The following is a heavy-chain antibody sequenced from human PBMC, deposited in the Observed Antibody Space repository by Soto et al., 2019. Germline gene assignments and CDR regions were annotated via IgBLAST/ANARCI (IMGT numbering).Heavy chain of an antibody. CDR1: GRTFLISA. D-gene: IGHD1-26*01. J-gene: IGHJ4*02. V-gene: IGHV1-69*06. CDR2: IIPILGTI. CDR3: ARGKAWEPPYNHYYFDY. Sequence: QVQLVQSGAEVKTPGSSVRVSCKTAGRTFLISAIAWVRQAPGQGLEWMGGIIPILGTIHIAQNFQGRVNFTAARSTSNAYKDLSSLRSDDTATYSCARGKAWEPPYNHYYFDYWGQGSQVIVSS.